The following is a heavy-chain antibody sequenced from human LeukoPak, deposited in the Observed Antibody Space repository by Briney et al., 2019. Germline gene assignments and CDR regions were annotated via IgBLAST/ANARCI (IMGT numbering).Heavy chain of an antibody. CDR2: IKTKSEGGTT. J-gene: IGHJ4*02. D-gene: IGHD5-24*01. Sequence: PGGSLRLSCVGSGFTFSNTWMNWVRRAPGKGLEWVGRIKTKSEGGTTHYAAHVKGRFTISRDDSKKTIFLQMDSLKIEDTAIYFCAAYLDAYNTLDSWGQGALVTVSS. V-gene: IGHV3-15*01. CDR3: AAYLDAYNTLDS. CDR1: GFTFSNTW.